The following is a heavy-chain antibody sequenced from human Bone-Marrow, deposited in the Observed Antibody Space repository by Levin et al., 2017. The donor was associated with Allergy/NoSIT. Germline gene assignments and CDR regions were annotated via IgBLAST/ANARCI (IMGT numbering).Heavy chain of an antibody. CDR2: IYYPGNT. Sequence: PSENLSLTCTVSGESVSSSGFYWTWIRQYPGKGLEWIGHIYYPGNTSYNPSLKSRVSISEDRSKNQFSLKLDSVTAADTAVYYCARESVYYGSGSWIDCWGQGTLVTVSS. CDR1: GESVSSSGFY. CDR3: ARESVYYGSGSWIDC. D-gene: IGHD3-10*01. J-gene: IGHJ4*02. V-gene: IGHV4-31*02.